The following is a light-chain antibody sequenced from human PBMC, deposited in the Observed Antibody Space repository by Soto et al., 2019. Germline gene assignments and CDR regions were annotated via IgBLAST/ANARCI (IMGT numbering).Light chain of an antibody. CDR2: DAS. V-gene: IGKV3-11*01. J-gene: IGKJ5*01. CDR1: QSVSSY. Sequence: PGERATLSCRASQSVSSYLAWXQQXPXXXXXLXXXDASNRATGIPARFSGSGSATDFTLTITSLEPEDFAVYFCHQRYNWPRVTFGQGTRLEIK. CDR3: HQRYNWPRVT.